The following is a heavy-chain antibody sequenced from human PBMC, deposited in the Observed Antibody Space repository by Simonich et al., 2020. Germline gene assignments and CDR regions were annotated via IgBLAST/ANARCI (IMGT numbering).Heavy chain of an antibody. V-gene: IGHV1-2*02. J-gene: IGHJ2*01. CDR3: ARDSYSSWYFDL. CDR1: GYTFTGYY. CDR2: ITPNSGGT. Sequence: QVQLVQSGAEVKKPGASVKVSCKASGYTFTGYYMHWVRQAPGQGLGWWEWITPNSGGTTYAPKFQGRATMTRDTSISTAYMELSRLRSDDTAVYYCARDSYSSWYFDLWGRGTLVTVSS. D-gene: IGHD6-13*01.